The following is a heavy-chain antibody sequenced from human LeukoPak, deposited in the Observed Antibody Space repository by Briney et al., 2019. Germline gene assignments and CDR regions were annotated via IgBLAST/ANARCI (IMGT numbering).Heavy chain of an antibody. V-gene: IGHV4-59*01. D-gene: IGHD2-2*01. CDR3: ARVVGYCSSTSCYYYGMDV. CDR2: IYYSGST. Sequence: SETLSLTCTVSGGSISSYYLSWIRQPPGKGLEWIGYIYYSGSTNYNPCLKSRVTISVDTSKNQFSLKLSSVPAADTAVYYCARVVGYCSSTSCYYYGMDVWGQGTTVTVSS. J-gene: IGHJ6*02. CDR1: GGSISSYY.